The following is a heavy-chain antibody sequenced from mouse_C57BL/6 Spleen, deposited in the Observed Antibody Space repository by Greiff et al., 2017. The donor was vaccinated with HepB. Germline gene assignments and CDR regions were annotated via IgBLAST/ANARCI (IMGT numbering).Heavy chain of an antibody. Sequence: VQLKESGAELVRPGASVKLSCTASGFNIKDDYMHWVKQRPEQGLEWIGWIDPENGDTEYASKFQGKATITADTSSNTAYLQLSSLTSEDTAVYYCTTLYGNLDYWGQGTTLTVSS. J-gene: IGHJ2*01. D-gene: IGHD2-1*01. CDR3: TTLYGNLDY. V-gene: IGHV14-4*01. CDR1: GFNIKDDY. CDR2: IDPENGDT.